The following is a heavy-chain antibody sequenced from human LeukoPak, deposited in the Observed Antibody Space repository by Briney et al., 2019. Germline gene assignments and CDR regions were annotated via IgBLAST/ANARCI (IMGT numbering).Heavy chain of an antibody. CDR2: IYASGNI. CDR3: ASYREAYDLYPHGLDV. V-gene: IGHV4-4*07. CDR1: GGSISSYY. Sequence: SETLSLTWTVSGGSISSYYWSWIRQPAGKGLEWIGRIYASGNIHYNPSLRSRVTMSLDTSKNQFSLTMNSVTAADSAVYFCASYREAYDLYPHGLDVWGRGTVVTVS. D-gene: IGHD5-24*01. J-gene: IGHJ3*01.